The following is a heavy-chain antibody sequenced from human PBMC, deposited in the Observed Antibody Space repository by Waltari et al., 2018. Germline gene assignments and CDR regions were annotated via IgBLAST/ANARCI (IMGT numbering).Heavy chain of an antibody. Sequence: VQLQESGPGLVEPSQTLSLTCTVSNGSISSGSFYWSWIRQRAGQGLEWIEHLYTTGSTTYNPSLESRVTISADTSKNQFSLKLTSVTAADSAVYFCARTGTVVVVPTAKGAFHIWGQGTAVTVSS. CDR1: NGSISSGSFY. CDR3: ARTGTVVVVPTAKGAFHI. D-gene: IGHD2-15*01. CDR2: LYTTGST. J-gene: IGHJ3*02. V-gene: IGHV4-61*02.